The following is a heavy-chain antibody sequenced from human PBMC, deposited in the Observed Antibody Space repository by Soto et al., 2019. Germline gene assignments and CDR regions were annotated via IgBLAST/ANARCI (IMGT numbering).Heavy chain of an antibody. CDR3: AGVIRFTLRGYHRALAV. D-gene: IGHD2-15*01. CDR2: ISCDGSNK. CDR1: GSTFTSYG. V-gene: IGHV3-30*03. J-gene: IGHJ6*03. Sequence: PGGSLRLSCSASGSTFTSYGLHWLRQAPGKGLEWVAFISCDGSNKYYGDSVKGRFTISRDKSKHTLYLQMNSLRGEDTAVYYCAGVIRFTLRGYHRALAVRCKGT.